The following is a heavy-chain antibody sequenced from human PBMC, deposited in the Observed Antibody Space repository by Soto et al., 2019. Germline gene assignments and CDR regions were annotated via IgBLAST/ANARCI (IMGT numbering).Heavy chain of an antibody. J-gene: IGHJ4*02. V-gene: IGHV3-23*01. D-gene: IGHD3-10*01. CDR2: ISGSGGST. CDR1: GFTFSSYA. Sequence: GGSLRLSCAASGFTFSSYAMSWVRQAPGKGLEWVSAISGSGGSTYYADSVKGRFTISRDNSKNTLYLQMNSLRAEDTAVYYCAKHIRVELYYGSGSSLPVFDYWGQGTLVTVSS. CDR3: AKHIRVELYYGSGSSLPVFDY.